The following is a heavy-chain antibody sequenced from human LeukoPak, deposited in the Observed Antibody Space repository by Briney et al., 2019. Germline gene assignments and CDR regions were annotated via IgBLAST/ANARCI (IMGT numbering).Heavy chain of an antibody. D-gene: IGHD2-8*01. CDR3: AGEGYCTNGVCSTNDAFDT. V-gene: IGHV3-48*02. Sequence: GGSLRLSCAASGFTFSSYSMNWVRQAPGKGLEWVSYISSSSSTIYYADSVKGRFTISRDNAKNSLYLQMNSLRDEDTAVYYCAGEGYCTNGVCSTNDAFDTWGQGTMVTVSS. CDR2: ISSSSSTI. CDR1: GFTFSSYS. J-gene: IGHJ3*02.